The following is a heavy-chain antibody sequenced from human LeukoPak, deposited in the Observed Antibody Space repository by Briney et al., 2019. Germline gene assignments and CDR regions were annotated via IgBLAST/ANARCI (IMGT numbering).Heavy chain of an antibody. J-gene: IGHJ5*02. V-gene: IGHV4-39*01. CDR2: IYYSGST. CDR1: GGSISSSSYS. Sequence: PSETLSLTCTVSGGSISSSSYSWGWIRQPPGKGLEWIGSIYYSGSTYYNPSLKSRVTISVDTSKNQFSLKLSSVTAADTAVYYCARHIRKRGIAVVGTPGWFDPWGQGTLVTVSS. CDR3: ARHIRKRGIAVVGTPGWFDP. D-gene: IGHD6-19*01.